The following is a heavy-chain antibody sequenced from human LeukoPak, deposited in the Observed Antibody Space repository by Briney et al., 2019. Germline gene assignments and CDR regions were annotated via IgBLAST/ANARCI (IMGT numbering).Heavy chain of an antibody. D-gene: IGHD6-19*01. CDR3: ARDGYSSGWYPFGP. CDR2: IWYDGSNK. V-gene: IGHV3-33*01. J-gene: IGHJ5*02. Sequence: GGSLRLSCAASGFTFSSYGMHWVRQAPGKGLEWVAVIWYDGSNKYYADSVKGRFTISRDNSKNTLYLQMNSLRAEDTAVYYCARDGYSSGWYPFGPWGQGTLVTVSS. CDR1: GFTFSSYG.